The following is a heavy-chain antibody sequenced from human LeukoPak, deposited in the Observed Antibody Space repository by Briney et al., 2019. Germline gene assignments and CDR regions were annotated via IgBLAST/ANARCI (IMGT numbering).Heavy chain of an antibody. CDR3: ARDKGPMD. D-gene: IGHD5-24*01. CDR1: GYTFTSYG. CDR2: ISAYNGNT. Sequence: GASVKVSCKASGYTFTSYGISWVRQAPGQGLEWMGWISAYNGNTNYAQKLQGRVTITRDTSASTTYMELSSLRSEDTAVYYCARDKGPMDWGQGTLVTVSS. J-gene: IGHJ4*02. V-gene: IGHV1-18*01.